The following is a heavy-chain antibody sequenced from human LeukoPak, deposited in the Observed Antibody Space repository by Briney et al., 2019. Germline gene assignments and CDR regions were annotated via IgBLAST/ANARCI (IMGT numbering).Heavy chain of an antibody. CDR3: ARAGDIVVVPAAIIGWYFDY. V-gene: IGHV3-7*03. Sequence: GGSLRLSCAASGFSFSSYWMTWVRQAPGKRLEWVANIKYDGSEKNYVDSLRGRFTISRDNAKNSLYLQMNSLRAEDTAVYYCARAGDIVVVPAAIIGWYFDYWGQGTLVTVSS. J-gene: IGHJ4*02. CDR2: IKYDGSEK. CDR1: GFSFSSYW. D-gene: IGHD2-2*02.